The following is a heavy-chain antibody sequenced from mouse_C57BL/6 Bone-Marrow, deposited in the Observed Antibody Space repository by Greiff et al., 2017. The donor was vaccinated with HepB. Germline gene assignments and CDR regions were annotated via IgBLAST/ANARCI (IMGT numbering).Heavy chain of an antibody. V-gene: IGHV5-6*01. Sequence: EVKLMESGGDLVKPGGSLKLSCAASGFTFSSYGMSWVRQTPDKRLEWVATISSGGSYTYYPDSVKGRFTISRDNAKNTLYLQMSSLKSEDTAMYYCARHHGDYWGQGTTLTVSS. CDR2: ISSGGSYT. J-gene: IGHJ2*01. CDR1: GFTFSSYG. CDR3: ARHHGDY.